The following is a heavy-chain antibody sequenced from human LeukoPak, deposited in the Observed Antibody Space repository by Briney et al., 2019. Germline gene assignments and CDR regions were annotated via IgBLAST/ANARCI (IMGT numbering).Heavy chain of an antibody. Sequence: PGGSLRLSCAASGFIFNNYAMHWVRQAPGKGLEWVAVISYDGSNKYYADSVKGRFTISRDSAKSSLYLQMNTLRAEDMAFYYCAKALSSSFTGSSWEYWGQGTLVTVSS. CDR2: ISYDGSNK. J-gene: IGHJ4*02. CDR1: GFIFNNYA. D-gene: IGHD6-6*01. CDR3: AKALSSSFTGSSWEY. V-gene: IGHV3-30-3*01.